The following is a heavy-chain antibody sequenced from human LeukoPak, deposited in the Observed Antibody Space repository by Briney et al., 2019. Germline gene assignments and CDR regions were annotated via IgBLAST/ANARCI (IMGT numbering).Heavy chain of an antibody. CDR2: ISAYNGNT. J-gene: IGHJ4*02. D-gene: IGHD3-10*01. CDR3: ARVSGFGELLSWGY. Sequence: GASLKVSCKASGYTFTSYGISWVRQAPGQGLEWMGWISAYNGNTNYAQKLQGRVTMTTDTSTSTAYMELRSLRSDDTAVYYCARVSGFGELLSWGYWGQGTLVTVSS. CDR1: GYTFTSYG. V-gene: IGHV1-18*01.